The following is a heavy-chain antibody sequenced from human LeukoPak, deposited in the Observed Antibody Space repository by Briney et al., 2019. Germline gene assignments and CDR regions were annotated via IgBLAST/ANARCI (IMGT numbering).Heavy chain of an antibody. J-gene: IGHJ5*02. Sequence: KPSETLSLTCTVSGGSISSGDYYWSWIRQPPGKGLEWIGYIYYSGSTYYNPSLKSRVTISVDTSKNQFSLKLSSVTAADTAVYYCARVNPPHRFDPWGQGTLVTVSS. D-gene: IGHD1-14*01. V-gene: IGHV4-30-4*08. CDR1: GGSISSGDYY. CDR2: IYYSGST. CDR3: ARVNPPHRFDP.